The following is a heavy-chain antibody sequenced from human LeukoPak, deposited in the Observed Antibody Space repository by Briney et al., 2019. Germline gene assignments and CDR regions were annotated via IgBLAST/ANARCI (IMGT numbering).Heavy chain of an antibody. J-gene: IGHJ6*02. CDR2: MNHNGNVN. CDR3: ARGGGLDV. V-gene: IGHV3-7*03. D-gene: IGHD3-16*01. Sequence: GGSLRLSCAASGFTFSIYWMNWARQAPGKGLEWVASMNHNGNVNYYVDSVKGRFTISRDNAKNSLYLQMSNLRAEDTAVYFCARGGGLDVWGQGATVTVSS. CDR1: GFTFSIYW.